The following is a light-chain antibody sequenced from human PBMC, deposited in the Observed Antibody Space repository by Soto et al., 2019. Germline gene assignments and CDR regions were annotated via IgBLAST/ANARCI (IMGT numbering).Light chain of an antibody. J-gene: IGKJ5*01. Sequence: ETVLTQSPVTLALAPGERATLSCRASQSVGSYLAWYQQKPGQAPRLLIYDASSRAPGVPARFSGSGSGTDFTLTISSLEPDDFAVYYCQQRSNRLPITFGQGTRLDIK. CDR2: DAS. CDR1: QSVGSY. CDR3: QQRSNRLPIT. V-gene: IGKV3-11*01.